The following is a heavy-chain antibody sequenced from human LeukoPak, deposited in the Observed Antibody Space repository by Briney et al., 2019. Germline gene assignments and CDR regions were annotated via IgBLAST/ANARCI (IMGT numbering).Heavy chain of an antibody. Sequence: SETLSLTCTVSGGSISSGSYYWSWIRQHPGKGLEWIGYIYHRGSTQNNPSLKSRVTISVDTSKNQFSLKLSSVTAADTAVYYCANYSDAYVNWGQGTLVTVSS. D-gene: IGHD3-16*01. J-gene: IGHJ4*02. CDR2: IYHRGST. CDR3: ANYSDAYVN. V-gene: IGHV4-31*03. CDR1: GGSISSGSYY.